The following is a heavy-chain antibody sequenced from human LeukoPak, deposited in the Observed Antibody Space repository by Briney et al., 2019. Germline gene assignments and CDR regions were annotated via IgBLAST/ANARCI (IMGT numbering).Heavy chain of an antibody. CDR1: GFTFSSYG. J-gene: IGHJ4*02. D-gene: IGHD3-22*01. CDR2: ISYDGSNK. V-gene: IGHV3-30*18. Sequence: GGSLRLSYAASGFTFSSYGMHWVRQAPGKGLEWVAVISYDGSNKYYADSVKGRFTISRDNSKNTLYLQMNSLRAEDTAVYYCAKDSNYDSSGSPGTLFDYWGQGTLVTVSS. CDR3: AKDSNYDSSGSPGTLFDY.